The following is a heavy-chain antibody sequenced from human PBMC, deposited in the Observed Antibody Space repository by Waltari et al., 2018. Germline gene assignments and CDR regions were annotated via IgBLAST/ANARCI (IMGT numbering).Heavy chain of an antibody. V-gene: IGHV4-34*01. J-gene: IGHJ6*03. CDR1: GGSFSGYY. CDR2: INHSGST. D-gene: IGHD3-22*01. CDR3: ARGRRRPMIVVHYYYMDV. Sequence: QVQLQQWGAGLLKPSETLSLTCAVYGGSFSGYYWSWIRQPPGKGLEWIGEINHSGSTNYNPSLKSRVTISVDTSKNQFSLKLSSVTAADTAVYYCARGRRRPMIVVHYYYMDVWGKGTTVTVSS.